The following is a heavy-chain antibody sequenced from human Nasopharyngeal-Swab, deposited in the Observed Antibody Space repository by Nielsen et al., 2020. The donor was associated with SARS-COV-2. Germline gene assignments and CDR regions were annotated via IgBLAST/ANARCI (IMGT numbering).Heavy chain of an antibody. CDR3: AKDTAYYPVVAFDI. CDR1: GFTFDDYA. J-gene: IGHJ3*02. CDR2: ISWNSGSI. Sequence: GGSLTLSCAASGFTFDDYAMHWVRQAPGKGLEWVSGISWNSGSIGYADSVKGRFTISRDNAKNSLYLQMNSLRAEDTALYYCAKDTAYYPVVAFDIWGQGTMVTVSS. V-gene: IGHV3-9*01. D-gene: IGHD3-10*01.